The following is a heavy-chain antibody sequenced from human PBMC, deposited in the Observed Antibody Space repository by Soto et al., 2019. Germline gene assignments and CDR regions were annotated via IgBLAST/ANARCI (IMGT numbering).Heavy chain of an antibody. CDR3: ASLCCSCYPGYYFYS. J-gene: IGHJ4*01. Sequence: ASVKVSCKVSGYTLTELSMHWVRQAPGKGLEWMGGFDPEDGETIYAQKFQGRVTMTEDTSTDTAYMELSSLRSEDTAVYYCASLCCSCYPGYYFYSRAQRTLVPVSA. CDR2: FDPEDGET. D-gene: IGHD2-15*01. CDR1: GYTLTELS. V-gene: IGHV1-24*01.